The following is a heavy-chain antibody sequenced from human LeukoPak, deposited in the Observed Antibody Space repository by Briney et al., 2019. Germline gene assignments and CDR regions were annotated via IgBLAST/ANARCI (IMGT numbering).Heavy chain of an antibody. D-gene: IGHD6-13*01. J-gene: IGHJ4*02. CDR1: GYSISSDHF. CDR2: ISHRGSS. Sequence: SETLSLTCGVSGYSISSDHFWGWIRQPPGKGLEWIGTISHRGSSDYNPSLKSRVTISLNASKNQFSLNLTSVRAADTAVYYCARGRDSSGWYVAFDYWGQGALVTVSS. V-gene: IGHV4-38-2*01. CDR3: ARGRDSSGWYVAFDY.